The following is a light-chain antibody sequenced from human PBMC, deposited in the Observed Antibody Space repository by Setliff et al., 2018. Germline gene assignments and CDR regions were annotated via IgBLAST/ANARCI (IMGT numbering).Light chain of an antibody. CDR3: CSYAGSYTYV. CDR1: GSDVGTSKY. Sequence: QSVLTQPASVSGSPGQSITISCTGTGSDVGTSKYVSWYQQHPGKAPKLIIYDVTTRPSGVSNRFSGSKSGNTASLTISGLQAEDEADYYCCSYAGSYTYVFGTGTKVTVL. J-gene: IGLJ1*01. V-gene: IGLV2-14*03. CDR2: DVT.